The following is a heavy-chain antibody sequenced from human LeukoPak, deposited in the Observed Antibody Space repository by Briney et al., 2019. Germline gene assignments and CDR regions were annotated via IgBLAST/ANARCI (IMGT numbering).Heavy chain of an antibody. CDR2: IYPADSDT. CDR3: ARHGQSSSWNYFDY. V-gene: IGHV5-51*01. CDR1: GYSFTSYW. J-gene: IGHJ4*02. D-gene: IGHD6-13*01. Sequence: GESLKVSCKGSGYSFTSYWIGWVRQMPGKGLEWMGIIYPADSDTRYSPSFQGQVTISADKSISTAYLQWSSLKASDTAIYYCARHGQSSSWNYFDYWGQGTLVTASS.